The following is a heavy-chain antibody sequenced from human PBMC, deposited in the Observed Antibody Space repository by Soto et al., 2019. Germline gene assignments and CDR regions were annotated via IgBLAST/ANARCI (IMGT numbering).Heavy chain of an antibody. D-gene: IGHD3-10*01. J-gene: IGHJ6*02. V-gene: IGHV4-31*03. CDR3: ATRTDYYYGSGSLGGMDV. CDR2: IYYSGST. CDR1: GGSISSGSYY. Sequence: TLSLTCTVSGGSISSGSYYWSWIRQLPGKGLEWIGYIYYSGSTYYNPSLKSRVTISVDTSKNQFSLKLNSVTAADTAVYYCATRTDYYYGSGSLGGMDVWGQGTTVTV.